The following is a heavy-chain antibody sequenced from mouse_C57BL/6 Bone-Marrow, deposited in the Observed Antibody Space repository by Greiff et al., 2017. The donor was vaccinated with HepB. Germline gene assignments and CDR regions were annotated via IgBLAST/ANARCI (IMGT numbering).Heavy chain of an antibody. CDR3: YYYGYYYAMDY. D-gene: IGHD1-2*01. CDR1: GYTFTNYW. J-gene: IGHJ4*01. CDR2: IYPGGGYT. V-gene: IGHV1-63*01. Sequence: VQLQQSGAELVRPGTSVKMSCKASGYTFTNYWIGWAKQRPGHGLEWIGDIYPGGGYTNYNEKFKGKATLTADKSSSTAYMQFSSLTSEDSAIYYCYYYGYYYAMDYWGQGTSVTVSS.